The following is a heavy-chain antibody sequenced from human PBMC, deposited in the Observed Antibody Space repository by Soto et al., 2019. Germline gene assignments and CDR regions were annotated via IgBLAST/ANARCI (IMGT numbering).Heavy chain of an antibody. CDR3: ARDIANSNPYYFDY. V-gene: IGHV4-59*01. CDR1: GGSISSYY. CDR2: IYYSGIT. Sequence: PSETLSLTCTVCGGSISSYYWSWIRQPPWKGLEWIGYIYYSGITNYNPSLKSRVTISVDTSKNQFSLKLSSVTAADTAVYYCARDIANSNPYYFDYSAEGTLVTFCS. J-gene: IGHJ4*02. D-gene: IGHD4-4*01.